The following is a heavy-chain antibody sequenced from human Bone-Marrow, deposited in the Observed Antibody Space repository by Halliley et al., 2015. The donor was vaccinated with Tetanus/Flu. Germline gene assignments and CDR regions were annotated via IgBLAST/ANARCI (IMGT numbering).Heavy chain of an antibody. D-gene: IGHD3-22*01. CDR2: FSSPGDT. Sequence: EWVSAFSSPGDTYYPGSVKGRFTITREKAENSLYLQMNRLRAGVTAVYYCVREDSSGSFDHWGQGTLVTVSS. V-gene: IGHV3-13*04. CDR3: VREDSSGSFDH. J-gene: IGHJ4*02.